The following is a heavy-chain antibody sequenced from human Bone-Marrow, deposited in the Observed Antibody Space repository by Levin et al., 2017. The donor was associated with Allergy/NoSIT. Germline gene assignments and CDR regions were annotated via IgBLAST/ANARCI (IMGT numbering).Heavy chain of an antibody. CDR2: ISGSGGST. V-gene: IGHV3-23*01. CDR1: GFTFSSYA. Sequence: GESLKISCAASGFTFSSYAMSWVRQAPGKGLEWVSAISGSGGSTYYADSVKGRFTISRDNSKNTLYLQMNSLRAEDTAVYYCARGITGTTAHFDYWGQGTLVTVSS. J-gene: IGHJ4*02. D-gene: IGHD1-7*01. CDR3: ARGITGTTAHFDY.